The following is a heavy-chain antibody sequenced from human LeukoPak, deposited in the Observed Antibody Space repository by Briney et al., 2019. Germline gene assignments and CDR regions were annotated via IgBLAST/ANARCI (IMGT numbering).Heavy chain of an antibody. V-gene: IGHV4-34*01. CDR2: INHSGST. J-gene: IGHJ6*03. CDR3: ARGRRSGYGPYYYYYYMDV. Sequence: SETLSLTRAVYGGSFSGYYWSWIRQPPGKGLEWIGEINHSGSTNYNPSLKSRVTISVDTSKNQFSLKLSSVTAADTAVYYCARGRRSGYGPYYYYYYMDVWGKGTTVTVSS. CDR1: GGSFSGYY. D-gene: IGHD5-12*01.